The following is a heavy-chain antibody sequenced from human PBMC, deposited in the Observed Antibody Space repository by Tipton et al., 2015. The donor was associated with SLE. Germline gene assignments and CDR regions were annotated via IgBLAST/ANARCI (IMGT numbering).Heavy chain of an antibody. J-gene: IGHJ6*02. D-gene: IGHD5-12*01. CDR3: AKDIVATTPIYGMDV. V-gene: IGHV3-74*01. Sequence: SLRLSCTASGLNFNYYWMHWVRQVQGKGLLWVSHINSGGTTTTYADSVKGRFTISRDISKSTLYLQMNSLRAEDTAVYYCAKDIVATTPIYGMDVWGQGTTVTVSS. CDR2: INSGGTTT. CDR1: GLNFNYYW.